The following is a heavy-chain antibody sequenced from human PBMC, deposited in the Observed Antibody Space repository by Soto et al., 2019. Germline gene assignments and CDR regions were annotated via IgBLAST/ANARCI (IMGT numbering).Heavy chain of an antibody. V-gene: IGHV5-51*01. D-gene: IGHD3-3*01. CDR2: IYPGDSDT. CDR3: ARLRFYDFWSGYYPKWFDP. J-gene: IGHJ5*02. CDR1: GYSFTSYW. Sequence: GESLEISCKGSGYSFTSYWIGWVRQMPGKGLEWMGIIYPGDSDTRYSPSFQGQVTISADKSIGTAFLQWSSLKASDTAMYYCARLRFYDFWSGYYPKWFDPWGQGTRDTVS.